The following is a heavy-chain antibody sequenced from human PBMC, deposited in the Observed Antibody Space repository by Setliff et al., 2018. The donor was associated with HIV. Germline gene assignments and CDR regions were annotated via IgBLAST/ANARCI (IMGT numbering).Heavy chain of an antibody. CDR1: GYSISSGYY. D-gene: IGHD6-19*01. Sequence: PSETLSLTCAVSGYSISSGYYWGWIRQPPGKGLEWVSYISSSSSYTHYADSVKGRFTISRDNAKNSLYLQMNSLRAEDTAVYYCARDCVAVAGTGPDAFDIWGRGTMVTVSS. CDR2: ISSSSSYT. V-gene: IGHV3-11*06. CDR3: ARDCVAVAGTGPDAFDI. J-gene: IGHJ3*02.